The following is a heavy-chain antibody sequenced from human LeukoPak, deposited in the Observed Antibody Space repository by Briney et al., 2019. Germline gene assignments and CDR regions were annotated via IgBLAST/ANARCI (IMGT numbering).Heavy chain of an antibody. Sequence: SETLSLTCAVYGGSFSGYYWSWIRQPPGKGLEWIWEINYSGSTNYNPSLKSGVTISVDTSKNQFSLKLSSVTAADTAVYYCARRSGVARGNYGGNGRVDYWGQGTLVTVSS. V-gene: IGHV4-34*01. J-gene: IGHJ4*02. CDR3: ARRSGVARGNYGGNGRVDY. D-gene: IGHD4-23*01. CDR2: INYSGST. CDR1: GGSFSGYY.